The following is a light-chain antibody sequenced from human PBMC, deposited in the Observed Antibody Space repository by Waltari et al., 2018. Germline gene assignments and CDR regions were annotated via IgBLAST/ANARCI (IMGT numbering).Light chain of an antibody. V-gene: IGKV3-11*01. CDR1: QSVSSF. CDR2: DAS. J-gene: IGKJ3*01. CDR3: QEPGRT. Sequence: EIVLTQSPATLSLSPGARATLSCRASQSVSSFLAWYRQKPGQAPRLLIYDASTRATGVPGRFSGSGSGTDFTLTITSLQPEDFAVYYCQEPGRTFGPGTKVDIK.